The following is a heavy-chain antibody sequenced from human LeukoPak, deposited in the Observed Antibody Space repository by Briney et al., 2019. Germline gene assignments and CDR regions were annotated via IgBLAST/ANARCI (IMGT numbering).Heavy chain of an antibody. Sequence: KPGGSLRLSCAASGFTFSNAWMSWVRQAPGKGLEWVSSISSSSSYIYYADSVKGRFTISRDNAKNSLYLQMNSLRAEDTAVYYCARDRNDYGPYFDYWGQGTLVTVSS. CDR2: ISSSSSYI. CDR3: ARDRNDYGPYFDY. CDR1: GFTFSNAW. V-gene: IGHV3-21*01. J-gene: IGHJ4*02. D-gene: IGHD4-17*01.